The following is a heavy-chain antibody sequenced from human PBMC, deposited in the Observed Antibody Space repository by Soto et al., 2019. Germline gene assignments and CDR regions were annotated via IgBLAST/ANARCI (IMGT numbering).Heavy chain of an antibody. J-gene: IGHJ6*02. V-gene: IGHV6-1*01. CDR3: AREDGGCSGCSCYSYYYSGMYT. CDR2: TYYRSKWYN. CDR1: GDSVSSNSAA. D-gene: IGHD2-15*01. Sequence: SQTLSLTCALSGDSVSSNSAAWNWIRQSPSRGLEWLGRTYYRSKWYNDYAVSVKSRITINPDTSKNQFSLQLNSVTPEDTAVYDCAREDGGCSGCSCYSYYYSGMYTCCQGNTVTVSS.